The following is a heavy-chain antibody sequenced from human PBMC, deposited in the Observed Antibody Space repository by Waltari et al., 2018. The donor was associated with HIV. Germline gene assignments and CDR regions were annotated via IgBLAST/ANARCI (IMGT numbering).Heavy chain of an antibody. D-gene: IGHD4-17*01. CDR2: IPHSGNV. CDR1: GGSIQSIKW. Sequence: QVQLQEAGPGLVRPYGPLFLTCGVPGGSIQSIKWWSWVRQPPGKGLEWIGDIPHSGNVNYNLSLKSRVTFSVDRSKNHFSLNLTSVTTADTATYFCARLRDYGDYGHYDFWGRGTLVVVSP. V-gene: IGHV4-4*02. J-gene: IGHJ4*02. CDR3: ARLRDYGDYGHYDF.